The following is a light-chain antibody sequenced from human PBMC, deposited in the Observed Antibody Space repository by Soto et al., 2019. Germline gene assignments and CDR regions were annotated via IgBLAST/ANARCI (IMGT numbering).Light chain of an antibody. CDR3: MQGSLWPYT. Sequence: DVVLTQSPLSLPVTLGQPASISCRSRQSLVFSDGNIYLNWFQQRPGQSPRRLIYKVSNRDSGVPDRFSGSASGTDFTLKINRVEAEDVGVYYCMQGSLWPYTFGQGTKLEIK. J-gene: IGKJ2*01. CDR2: KVS. CDR1: QSLVFSDGNIY. V-gene: IGKV2-30*01.